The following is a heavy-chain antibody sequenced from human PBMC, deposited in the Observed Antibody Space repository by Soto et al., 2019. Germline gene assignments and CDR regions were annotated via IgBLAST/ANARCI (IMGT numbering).Heavy chain of an antibody. V-gene: IGHV1-69*01. CDR3: AAGDSSDTGDH. D-gene: IGHD5-18*01. J-gene: IGHJ4*02. Sequence: QVQLVQSGAEVKKPGSSVKVSCKASGATLSTHGISCVRQAPGQGLEWMGGTIPIIGTTDYAEKFQGRVTITADESTTTSYMELSSLRPDDTAVYYCAAGDSSDTGDHWGQGTLVTVSS. CDR2: TIPIIGTT. CDR1: GATLSTHG.